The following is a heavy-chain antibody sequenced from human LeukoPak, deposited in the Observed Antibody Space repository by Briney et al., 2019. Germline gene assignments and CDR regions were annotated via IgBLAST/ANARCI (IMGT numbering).Heavy chain of an antibody. CDR2: IKQDGSEK. CDR1: GFTFSSYA. D-gene: IGHD6-19*01. CDR3: AREHISGWYDY. V-gene: IGHV3-7*01. Sequence: GGSLRLSCAASGFTFSSYAMSWVRQAPGKGLEWVANIKQDGSEKYYVDSVKGRFTISRDNSKNTLYLQLNSLRADDTAVYYCAREHISGWYDYWGQGTLVTVSS. J-gene: IGHJ4*02.